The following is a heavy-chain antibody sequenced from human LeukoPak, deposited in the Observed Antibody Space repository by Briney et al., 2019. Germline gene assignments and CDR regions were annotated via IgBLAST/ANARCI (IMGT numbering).Heavy chain of an antibody. CDR3: AKLKGQATRYDY. V-gene: IGHV3-7*01. D-gene: IGHD6-6*01. Sequence: GGSLRLSCAASGFTFGNNWMSWVRQAPGEGLEWVASINPDGRDKYYVDFVRGRFTISRDNDKNLLYLHMDSLRAEDAAVYPCAKLKGQATRYDYWGQGILVTVSS. CDR2: INPDGRDK. J-gene: IGHJ4*02. CDR1: GFTFGNNW.